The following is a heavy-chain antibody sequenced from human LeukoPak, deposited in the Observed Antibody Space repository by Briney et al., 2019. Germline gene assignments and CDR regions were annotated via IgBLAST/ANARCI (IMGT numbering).Heavy chain of an antibody. CDR2: IYYSGST. CDR1: GGSISSFY. J-gene: IGHJ4*02. Sequence: PSETLSLTCTVSGGSISSFYWSWIRHPPGMGREWIGYIYYSGSTNYNPSLKSRVTISVDTSTNQFSLKLSSVTAADTAVYYCASLRIAAAGTDFDYWGQGTLVTVSS. V-gene: IGHV4-59*01. CDR3: ASLRIAAAGTDFDY. D-gene: IGHD6-13*01.